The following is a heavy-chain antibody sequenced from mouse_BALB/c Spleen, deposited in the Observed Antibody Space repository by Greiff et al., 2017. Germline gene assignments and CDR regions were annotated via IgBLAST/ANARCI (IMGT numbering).Heavy chain of an antibody. J-gene: IGHJ2*01. CDR3: ARDYYGSPHFDY. D-gene: IGHD1-1*01. CDR2: ISSGSSTI. Sequence: VQLQQSGGGLVQPGGSRKLSCAASGFTFSSFGMHWVRQAPEKGLEWVAYISSGSSTIYYADTVKGRFTISRDNPKNTLFLQMTSLRSEDTAMYYCARDYYGSPHFDYWGQGTTLTVSS. V-gene: IGHV5-17*02. CDR1: GFTFSSFG.